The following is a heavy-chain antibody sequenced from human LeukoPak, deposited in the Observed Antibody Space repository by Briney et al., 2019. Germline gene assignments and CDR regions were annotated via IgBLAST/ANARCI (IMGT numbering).Heavy chain of an antibody. CDR3: ATVAARHRYYYYYMDV. Sequence: PAASVKVSCKVSGYTLTELSMHWVRQAPGKGLEWMGGFDPEDGETIYAQKFQGRVTMTEDTSTDTAYMELSSLRSEDTAVYYSATVAARHRYYYYYMDVWGKGTTVTVSS. V-gene: IGHV1-24*01. CDR1: GYTLTELS. CDR2: FDPEDGET. J-gene: IGHJ6*03. D-gene: IGHD6-6*01.